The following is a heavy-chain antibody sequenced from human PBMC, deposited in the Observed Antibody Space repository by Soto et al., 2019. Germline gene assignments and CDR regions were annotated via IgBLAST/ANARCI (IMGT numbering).Heavy chain of an antibody. J-gene: IGHJ6*02. CDR1: GYSFTAYG. CDR3: ARDAPPPELRFLEWHNYDYNGMDV. Sequence: QVQVVQSGDEVKETGASVRVSCKTSGYSFTAYGISWVRQAPGQGLEWMGWISCYNGKTKYAQKVQGRVTMTTDTSWSIGYMAVRSLSPDDTAIYYCARDAPPPELRFLEWHNYDYNGMDVWGQGTTVTVS. CDR2: ISCYNGKT. V-gene: IGHV1-18*01. D-gene: IGHD3-3*01.